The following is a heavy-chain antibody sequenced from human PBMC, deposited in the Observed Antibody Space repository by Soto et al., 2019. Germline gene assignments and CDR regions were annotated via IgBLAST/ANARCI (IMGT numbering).Heavy chain of an antibody. CDR3: AKDLGWFDP. D-gene: IGHD3-10*01. CDR1: GFTFSSYG. Sequence: GGSLRLSCAASGFTFSSYGMHWVRQAPGKGLEWVAVISYDGSNKYYADSVKGRFTISRDNSKNTLYLQMNSLRAEDTAVYYCAKDLGWFDPWGQGTLVTVSS. J-gene: IGHJ5*02. CDR2: ISYDGSNK. V-gene: IGHV3-30*18.